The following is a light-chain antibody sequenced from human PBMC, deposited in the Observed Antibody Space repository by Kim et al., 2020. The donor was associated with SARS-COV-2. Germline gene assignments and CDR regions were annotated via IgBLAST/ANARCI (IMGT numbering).Light chain of an antibody. CDR2: GAS. Sequence: SPGERAPLSCRTSQSVRSSYLAWYQQKPGQAPRLLIYGASSRATGIPDRFSGSGSGTNFTLTISRLEPEDFAVYYCQQYGSSPMYTFGQGTKLEI. J-gene: IGKJ2*01. CDR3: QQYGSSPMYT. V-gene: IGKV3-20*01. CDR1: QSVRSSY.